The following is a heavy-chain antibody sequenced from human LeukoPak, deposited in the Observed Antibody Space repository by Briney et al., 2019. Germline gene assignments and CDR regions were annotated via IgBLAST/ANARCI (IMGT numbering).Heavy chain of an antibody. CDR1: GFTFSSYS. Sequence: GGSLRLSCAASGFTFSSYSMNWVRQAPGKGLEWVSSISSSSSYIYHADSVKGRFTISRDNAKNSLYLQMNSLRAEDTAVYYCASTPEYYYGSGEFDYWGQGTLVTVSS. V-gene: IGHV3-21*01. J-gene: IGHJ4*02. CDR3: ASTPEYYYGSGEFDY. D-gene: IGHD3-10*01. CDR2: ISSSSSYI.